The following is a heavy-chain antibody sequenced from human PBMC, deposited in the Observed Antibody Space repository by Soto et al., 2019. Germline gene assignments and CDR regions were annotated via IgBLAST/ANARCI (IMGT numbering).Heavy chain of an antibody. D-gene: IGHD3-22*01. CDR1: GFTFSSYG. CDR3: AKEEYYYDSSGYYYGPTKYYFDY. CDR2: ISYDGSNK. V-gene: IGHV3-30*18. J-gene: IGHJ4*02. Sequence: GVSLRLSCAASGFTFSSYGMHWVRQAPGKGLEWVAVISYDGSNKYYADSVKGRFTISRDNSKNTLYLQMNSLRAEDTAVYYCAKEEYYYDSSGYYYGPTKYYFDYRGQGTLVTVSS.